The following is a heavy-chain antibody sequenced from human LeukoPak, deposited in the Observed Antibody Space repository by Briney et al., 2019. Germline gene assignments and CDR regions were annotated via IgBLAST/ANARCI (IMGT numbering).Heavy chain of an antibody. CDR2: ISSSSSYI. V-gene: IGHV3-21*04. CDR3: ARDGFGTGSH. D-gene: IGHD3-16*01. CDR1: GFTFSSYS. J-gene: IGHJ4*02. Sequence: GGSLRLSCAASGFTFSSYSMNWVRQAPGKGLEWVSSISSSSSYIYYADSVKGRFIISRDNAKNSLYLQMNTLRADDTAVYYCARDGFGTGSHWGQGTLVTVSS.